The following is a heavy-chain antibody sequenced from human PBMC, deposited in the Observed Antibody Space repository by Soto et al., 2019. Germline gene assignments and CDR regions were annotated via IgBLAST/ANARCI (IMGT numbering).Heavy chain of an antibody. CDR2: INHSGST. D-gene: IGHD6-6*01. Sequence: SETLSLTCAVYGGSFSGYYWSWIRQPPGKGLEWIGEINHSGSTNYNPSLKSRVTISVDTSKNQFSLKLSSVTAADTAVYYCARVVSNPSGIDYWGQGTLVTVSS. J-gene: IGHJ4*02. CDR1: GGSFSGYY. V-gene: IGHV4-34*01. CDR3: ARVVSNPSGIDY.